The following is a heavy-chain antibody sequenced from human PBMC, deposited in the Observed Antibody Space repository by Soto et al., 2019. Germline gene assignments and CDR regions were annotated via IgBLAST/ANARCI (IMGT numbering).Heavy chain of an antibody. Sequence: PSETLSLTCTVSGGSINDGSYHWSWLRQHPGKGLEFIGYIFYTGSTYYNPSRETRVTMSADTSNNEVSLRLNSLTAADTAVYYCARLDYGDSAFDLWGRGTLVTVS. CDR3: ARLDYGDSAFDL. J-gene: IGHJ4*02. D-gene: IGHD4-17*01. V-gene: IGHV4-31*03. CDR2: IFYTGST. CDR1: GGSINDGSYH.